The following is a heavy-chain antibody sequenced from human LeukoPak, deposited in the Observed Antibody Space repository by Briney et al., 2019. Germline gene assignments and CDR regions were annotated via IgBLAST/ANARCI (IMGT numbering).Heavy chain of an antibody. D-gene: IGHD1-14*01. CDR2: IIPIFGTA. CDR1: GGTFSSYA. Sequence: GSSVKVSCKASGGTFSSYAISWVRQAPGQGLEWMGGIIPIFGTANYAQNVQGRGTITTDESTSTAYMELSSLRSEDTAVYYCASENRLRHYYYYYMDVWGKGTTVTVSS. CDR3: ASENRLRHYYYYYMDV. V-gene: IGHV1-69*05. J-gene: IGHJ6*03.